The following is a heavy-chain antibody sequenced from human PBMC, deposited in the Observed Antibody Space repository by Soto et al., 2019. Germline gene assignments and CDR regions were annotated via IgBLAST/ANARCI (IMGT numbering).Heavy chain of an antibody. V-gene: IGHV1-69*13. Sequence: SVKVSCKASGGTFSSYAISWVRQAPGQGLEWMGGIIPIFGTANYAQKFQGRVTITADESTSTAYMELSSLRSEDTAVYYCAGVVVVAATRRWFDPWGQGTLVTVSS. CDR3: AGVVVVAATRRWFDP. CDR1: GGTFSSYA. J-gene: IGHJ5*02. CDR2: IIPIFGTA. D-gene: IGHD2-15*01.